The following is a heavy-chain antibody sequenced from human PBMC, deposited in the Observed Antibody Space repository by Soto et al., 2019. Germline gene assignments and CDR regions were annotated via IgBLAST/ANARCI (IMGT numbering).Heavy chain of an antibody. J-gene: IGHJ6*02. CDR2: MNPNSGNT. CDR3: ARERTGTTSMDV. V-gene: IGHV1-8*01. Sequence: QVQLVQSGAEVKKPGASVKVSCKASGYTFTSYDINWVRKAPGPGLEWMGWMNPNSGNTGYAQKYQGRVTMTRNTSISTAYMELSSLRSEDTAVYYCARERTGTTSMDVWGQGTTVTVSS. CDR1: GYTFTSYD. D-gene: IGHD1-1*01.